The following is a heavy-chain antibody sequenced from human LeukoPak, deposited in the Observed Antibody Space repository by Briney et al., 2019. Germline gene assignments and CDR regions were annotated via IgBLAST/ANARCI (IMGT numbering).Heavy chain of an antibody. Sequence: KPSETLSLTCTVSGGSISNSNYYWGWIRQSPGKGLEWIGSIYYSGNTYYNPSLKGRVTISVDTSENQFSLILSSVTAADTAVYYCARTRIDRNRGWGSCSDFWGQGILVTVSS. CDR3: ARTRIDRNRGWGSCSDF. CDR2: IYYSGNT. V-gene: IGHV4-39*01. D-gene: IGHD3-22*01. CDR1: GGSISNSNYY. J-gene: IGHJ4*02.